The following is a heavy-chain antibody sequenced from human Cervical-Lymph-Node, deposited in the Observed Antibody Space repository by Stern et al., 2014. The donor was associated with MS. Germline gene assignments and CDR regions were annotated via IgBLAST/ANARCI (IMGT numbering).Heavy chain of an antibody. V-gene: IGHV3-15*01. Sequence: EVQLVESGGGLVKPGGSLRLSCAASGFTFSNAWMSWVRQAPGKGLEWVGRIKRKVEGGTTDYAAPVKGRFTISRDDSKNTLYLQMNSLKTEDTAVYYCTTDLEGSSSPAYWGQGTLVVVSS. D-gene: IGHD2-2*01. J-gene: IGHJ4*02. CDR1: GFTFSNAW. CDR3: TTDLEGSSSPAY. CDR2: IKRKVEGGTT.